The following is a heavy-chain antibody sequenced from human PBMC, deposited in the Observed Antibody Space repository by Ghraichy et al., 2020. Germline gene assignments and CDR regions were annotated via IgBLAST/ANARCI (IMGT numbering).Heavy chain of an antibody. CDR3: ARVACSSTSCYFIDY. Sequence: GGSLRLSCAASGFTFSSYSMNWVRQAPGKGLEWVSSISSSSSYIKYADSVKGRFTISRDNAKNSLYLQMNSLRAEDTAVYYCARVACSSTSCYFIDYWGQGTLVTVSS. CDR1: GFTFSSYS. D-gene: IGHD2-2*01. V-gene: IGHV3-21*01. J-gene: IGHJ4*02. CDR2: ISSSSSYI.